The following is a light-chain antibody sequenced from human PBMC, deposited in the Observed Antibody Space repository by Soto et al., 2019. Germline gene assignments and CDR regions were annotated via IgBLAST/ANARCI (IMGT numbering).Light chain of an antibody. Sequence: QSALTQPPSASRSPGQSVTISCTGTSSDIGAYIYVSWYQQHPGKAPKLMISEVSRRPSGVPERFSGSKSGNTASLTVSGLQADDEAHYYCCSYVGATTYVFGTGTKVTVL. CDR3: CSYVGATTYV. V-gene: IGLV2-8*02. CDR1: SSDIGAYIY. J-gene: IGLJ1*01. CDR2: EVS.